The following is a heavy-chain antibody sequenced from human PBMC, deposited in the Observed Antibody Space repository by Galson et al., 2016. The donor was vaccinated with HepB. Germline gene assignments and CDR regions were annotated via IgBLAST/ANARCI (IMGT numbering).Heavy chain of an antibody. J-gene: IGHJ5*02. Sequence: QSGAEVTKPGASVKVSCKTSGYTFTSFGISWVRQAPGQGLEWMGWISGYDGKTIYAQELQGRVTMTTDTLTKTAYMELRSLRSDDTAVYYCTRDSALDNRGYYGWFDPWGQGTLVTVSS. D-gene: IGHD3-22*01. CDR1: GYTFTSFG. CDR3: TRDSALDNRGYYGWFDP. V-gene: IGHV1-18*01. CDR2: ISGYDGKT.